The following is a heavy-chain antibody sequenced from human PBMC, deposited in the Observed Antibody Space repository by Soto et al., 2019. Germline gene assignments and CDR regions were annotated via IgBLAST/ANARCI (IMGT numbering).Heavy chain of an antibody. J-gene: IGHJ6*02. CDR3: ARQASYDLWSGYYYYYYGMDV. CDR2: IYYSGST. V-gene: IGHV4-39*01. Sequence: SETLSLTCTVSGGSISSSSYYWGWIRQPPGKGLEWIGSIYYSGSTYYNPSLKSRVTISVDTSKNQFSLKLSSVTAADTAVYYCARQASYDLWSGYYYYYYGMDVWGQGTTVTVSS. D-gene: IGHD3-3*01. CDR1: GGSISSSSYY.